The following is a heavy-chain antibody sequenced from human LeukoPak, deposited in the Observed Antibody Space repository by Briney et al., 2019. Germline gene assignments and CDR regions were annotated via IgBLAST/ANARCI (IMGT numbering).Heavy chain of an antibody. D-gene: IGHD6-19*01. J-gene: IGHJ4*02. Sequence: PGGSLRLSCAASGFTFSSYSMNWVRQAPGKGLEWVSSISSSSSYIYYADSVKGRFTISRDNTKNTLYLQMNSLRPEDTAVYYCTGEDSSGWYRFDYWGQGTLVTVSS. CDR1: GFTFSSYS. CDR3: TGEDSSGWYRFDY. CDR2: ISSSSSYI. V-gene: IGHV3-21*01.